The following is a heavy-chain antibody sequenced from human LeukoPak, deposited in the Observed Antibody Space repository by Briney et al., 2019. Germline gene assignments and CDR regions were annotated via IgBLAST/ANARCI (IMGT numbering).Heavy chain of an antibody. CDR3: ARVLSGGWPHSYYYMDV. Sequence: GGSLRLSCAASGFTFSSYAMSWVRQAPGKGLEWVSGITGSGGSTYYADSVKGRFTISRDNSKNTLYLQMNSLRAGDTAVYYCARVLSGGWPHSYYYMDVWGKGTTVTVSS. V-gene: IGHV3-23*01. CDR1: GFTFSSYA. D-gene: IGHD6-19*01. J-gene: IGHJ6*03. CDR2: ITGSGGST.